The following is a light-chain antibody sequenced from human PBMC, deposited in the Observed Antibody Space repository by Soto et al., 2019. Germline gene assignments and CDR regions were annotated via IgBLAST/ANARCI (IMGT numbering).Light chain of an antibody. Sequence: IVVTQSPGTLSLSPGEGATLSCSASQSFSSSYLAWYQQKPGQAPRLLIYGASSRATGIPDRFSSSGSGTDFTLTISRLEPEDFAVYYCQQFGSSPRTFGQGTKVDI. V-gene: IGKV3-20*01. CDR3: QQFGSSPRT. CDR2: GAS. J-gene: IGKJ1*01. CDR1: QSFSSSY.